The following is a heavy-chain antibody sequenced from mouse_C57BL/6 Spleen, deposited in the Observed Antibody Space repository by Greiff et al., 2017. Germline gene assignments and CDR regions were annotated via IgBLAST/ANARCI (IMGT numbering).Heavy chain of an antibody. CDR2: IDPSDSET. CDR1: GYTFTSYW. CDR3: ERRGYDYGSRGGDYFDY. D-gene: IGHD1-1*01. V-gene: IGHV1-52*01. J-gene: IGHJ2*01. Sequence: QVQLQQPGAELVRPGSSVKLSCKASGYTFTSYWMHWVKQRPIQGLEWIGNIDPSDSETHYNQKFKDTATLTVDKSSSTSYMQISSLTSEDSAVYYGERRGYDYGSRGGDYFDYWGQGTTLTVSS.